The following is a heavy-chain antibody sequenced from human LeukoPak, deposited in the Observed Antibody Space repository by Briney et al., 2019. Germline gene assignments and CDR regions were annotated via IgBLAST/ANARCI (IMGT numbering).Heavy chain of an antibody. J-gene: IGHJ3*02. CDR3: ARQKGYSSSWDDVFDI. CDR1: GYSFTSYW. D-gene: IGHD6-13*01. CDR2: IYPGDSDT. V-gene: IGHV5-51*01. Sequence: ESLKISCKGSGYSFTSYWIGWVRQMPGKSLEWMGIIYPGDSDTRYSPSFQGQVTISADKSISTAYLQWSSLKASDTAMYYCARQKGYSSSWDDVFDIWGQGTMVTVSS.